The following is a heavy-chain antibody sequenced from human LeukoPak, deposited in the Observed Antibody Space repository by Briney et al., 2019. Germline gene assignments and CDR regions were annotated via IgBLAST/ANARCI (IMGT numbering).Heavy chain of an antibody. J-gene: IGHJ4*02. Sequence: GGSLRLSCAASGFTFSSYNMNWVRQAPGKGLEWVSYISSSSSTIYYADSVKGRFTISRDNAKNSLYLQMNSLRAEDTAVYYCARVARGYSYGPFDYWGQGTLVTVSS. V-gene: IGHV3-48*01. D-gene: IGHD5-18*01. CDR2: ISSSSSTI. CDR1: GFTFSSYN. CDR3: ARVARGYSYGPFDY.